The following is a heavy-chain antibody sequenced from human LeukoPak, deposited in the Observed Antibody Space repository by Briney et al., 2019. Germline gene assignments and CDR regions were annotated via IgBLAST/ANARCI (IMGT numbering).Heavy chain of an antibody. CDR1: GGSISSYY. V-gene: IGHV4-4*07. D-gene: IGHD3-10*01. Sequence: PSETLSLTCTVSGGSISSYYWSWIRQPAGKGLEWIGRIYTSGSTNYNPSLKSRVTMSVDTSKNQFPLKLSSVTAADTAVYYCARDRELLWFGMFDPWGQGTLVTVSS. CDR2: IYTSGST. CDR3: ARDRELLWFGMFDP. J-gene: IGHJ5*02.